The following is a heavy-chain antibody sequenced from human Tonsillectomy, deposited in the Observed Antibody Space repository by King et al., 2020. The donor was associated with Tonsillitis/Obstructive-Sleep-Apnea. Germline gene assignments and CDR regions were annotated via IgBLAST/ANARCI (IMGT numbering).Heavy chain of an antibody. CDR2: IYYSGST. CDR1: GDSMSDYY. Sequence: VQLQESGPALVKPSETLSLTCTVSGDSMSDYYWSWIRQPPGKGPEWNGSIYYSGSTNYNPSLMSRVTISVDTPRDHFSLRLTSVTAADTAVYYCARLSTWSGYFWFDPWGQGILVTVSS. D-gene: IGHD3-3*01. J-gene: IGHJ5*02. V-gene: IGHV4-59*01. CDR3: ARLSTWSGYFWFDP.